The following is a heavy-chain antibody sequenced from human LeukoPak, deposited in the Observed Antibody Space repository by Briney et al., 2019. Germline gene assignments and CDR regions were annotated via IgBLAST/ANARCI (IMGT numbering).Heavy chain of an antibody. CDR2: ISHDSGIR. J-gene: IGHJ2*01. Sequence: GGSLRLSCAASGFIFSRDSMNWVRQAPGKGLEWISYISHDSGIRYYADSVRGRFTIPRDNARNSLYLQMHSLRAEDTAVYYCARAKTGNWYFDLWGRGTLVTVSS. V-gene: IGHV3-48*01. CDR3: ARAKTGNWYFDL. D-gene: IGHD3-10*01. CDR1: GFIFSRDS.